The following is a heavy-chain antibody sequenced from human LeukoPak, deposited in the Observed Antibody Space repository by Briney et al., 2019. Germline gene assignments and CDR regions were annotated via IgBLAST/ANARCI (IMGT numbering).Heavy chain of an antibody. D-gene: IGHD1-26*01. J-gene: IGHJ5*02. V-gene: IGHV4-59*08. CDR1: GGSISSYY. CDR2: IYYSGST. CDR3: ARGLFGVGATRSNWFDP. Sequence: PSETLSLTCTVSGGSISSYYWSWIRQPPGKGLEWIGYIYYSGSTNYNPSLKSRVTISVDTSKNQFSLKLSSVTAADTAVYYCARGLFGVGATRSNWFDPWGQGTLVTVSS.